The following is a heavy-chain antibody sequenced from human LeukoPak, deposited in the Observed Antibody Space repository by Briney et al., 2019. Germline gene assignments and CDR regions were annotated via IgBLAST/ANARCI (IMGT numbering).Heavy chain of an antibody. V-gene: IGHV1-2*02. CDR2: INPNSGGT. CDR1: GYIFSGYY. Sequence: ASVKVPCKASGYIFSGYYMHWVRQAPGQGLEGMGWINPNSGGTNYAQKFQGRVTMTRDTSISTAYMDLSRLRSDDTAVYYCARVSPRHYYYMDVWGKGTTVTVSS. CDR3: ARVSPRHYYYMDV. D-gene: IGHD1-14*01. J-gene: IGHJ6*03.